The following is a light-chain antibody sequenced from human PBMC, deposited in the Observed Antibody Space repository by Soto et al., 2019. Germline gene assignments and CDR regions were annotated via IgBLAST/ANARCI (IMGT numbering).Light chain of an antibody. J-gene: IGLJ2*01. CDR3: QTWVTGIHI. CDR2: LNSDGSH. CDR1: SGHINYA. V-gene: IGLV4-69*01. Sequence: QSVLTQSPSASASLGASVKLTCTLSSGHINYAIEWHQQQPEKGPPFLMKLNSDGSHSKGDGIPYRFSGSSSGAERYLTICTLPSEEEADYYCQTWVTGIHIFGGGTQLTVL.